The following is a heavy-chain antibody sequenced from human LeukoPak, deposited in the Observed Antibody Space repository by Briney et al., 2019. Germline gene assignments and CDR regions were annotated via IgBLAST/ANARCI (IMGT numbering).Heavy chain of an antibody. J-gene: IGHJ3*02. V-gene: IGHV3-23*01. Sequence: PRASLRLSCAASGFTFSSYAMSWVRQAPGKGLEWVSAISGSGGSTYYADSVKGRFTISRDNSKNTLYLQMNSLRAEDTAVYYCVKAYFEWELHAFDIWGQGTMVTVSS. CDR2: ISGSGGST. CDR1: GFTFSSYA. CDR3: VKAYFEWELHAFDI. D-gene: IGHD1-26*01.